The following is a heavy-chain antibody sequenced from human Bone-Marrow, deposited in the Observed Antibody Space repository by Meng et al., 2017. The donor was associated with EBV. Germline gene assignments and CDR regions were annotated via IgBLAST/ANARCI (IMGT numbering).Heavy chain of an antibody. CDR2: ISHSGST. Sequence: QAQLQESGPGLWKPSGTLSLTGAVSGGSISSSYWWSWVRQPPGKGLEWIGEISHSGSTNYNPSLKSRVTISVDKSKNQFSLKLNSVTAADTAVYYCAKRTTAYLFDYWGQGTLVTVSS. CDR3: AKRTTAYLFDY. CDR1: GGSISSSYW. J-gene: IGHJ4*02. D-gene: IGHD4-17*01. V-gene: IGHV4-4*02.